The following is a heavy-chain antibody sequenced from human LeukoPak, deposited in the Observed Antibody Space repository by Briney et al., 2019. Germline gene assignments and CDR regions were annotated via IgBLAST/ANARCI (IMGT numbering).Heavy chain of an antibody. J-gene: IGHJ4*02. Sequence: SETLSLTCTVSGSSISSYYWSWIRQAPGKGLEWIGNIYYIGSTNDNPSLKSRVTISADPSKNQLSLKLSSVTAADTAVYYCARHGGSYSYDYWGQGTLVTVSS. CDR1: GSSISSYY. D-gene: IGHD1-26*01. CDR3: ARHGGSYSYDY. CDR2: IYYIGST. V-gene: IGHV4-59*08.